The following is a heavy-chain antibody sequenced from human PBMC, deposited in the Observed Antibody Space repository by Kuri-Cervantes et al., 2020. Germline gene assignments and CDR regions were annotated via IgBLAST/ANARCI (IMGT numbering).Heavy chain of an antibody. CDR1: GFTFSSYG. CDR3: ARCSGSYSDWFDP. CDR2: IWYDGSNK. D-gene: IGHD1-26*01. Sequence: GESLKISCAASGFTFSSYGMHWVRQAPGKGLEWVAVIWYDGSNKYYADSVKGRFTISRDNSKNTLYLQMNSLRAGDTAVYYCARCSGSYSDWFDPWGQGTLVTVSS. J-gene: IGHJ5*02. V-gene: IGHV3-33*01.